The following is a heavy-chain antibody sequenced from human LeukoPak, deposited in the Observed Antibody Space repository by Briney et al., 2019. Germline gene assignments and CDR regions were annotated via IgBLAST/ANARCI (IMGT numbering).Heavy chain of an antibody. CDR2: INPNSGGT. D-gene: IGHD3-22*01. V-gene: IGHV1-2*02. CDR3: ARDHGRHYYDSSGYYGH. J-gene: IGHJ4*02. Sequence: GASVKVSCKASGYTFTGYYMHWVRQAPGQGLEWMGWINPNSGGTNYAQKFQGRVTMTRDTSISTAYMELSRLRSDDTAVYYCARDHGRHYYDSSGYYGHWGQGTLVTVSS. CDR1: GYTFTGYY.